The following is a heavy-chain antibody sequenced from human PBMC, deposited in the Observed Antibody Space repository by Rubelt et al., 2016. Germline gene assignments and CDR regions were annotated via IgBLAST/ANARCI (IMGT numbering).Heavy chain of an antibody. CDR1: GFTFSRYW. J-gene: IGHJ4*02. Sequence: EVQLVESGGGLVQPGGSLRLSCAASGFTFSRYWMHWVRQAPGKGLVWVSRINRDGSSTTYSDSVKGRFSISRDNAQNTLYLQMNSLRVVVTSVYYCARDSKSDCDYWGQGTLVTVSS. CDR2: INRDGSST. V-gene: IGHV3-74*01. D-gene: IGHD4-11*01. CDR3: ARDSKSDCDY.